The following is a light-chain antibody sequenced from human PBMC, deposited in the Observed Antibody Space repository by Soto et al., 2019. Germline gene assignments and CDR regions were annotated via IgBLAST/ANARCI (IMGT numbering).Light chain of an antibody. CDR3: CSYAGNYSLV. CDR2: DVN. CDR1: SSDVGDYNY. J-gene: IGLJ2*01. V-gene: IGLV2-11*01. Sequence: QSALTQPRSVSGSPGQSVTISCTGTSSDVGDYNYVSWYQQHPGKVPKVMIYDVNRRPSGVPDRFSGSKSGNTASLTISGLQAEDEADYYCCSYAGNYSLVFGGGTQLTVL.